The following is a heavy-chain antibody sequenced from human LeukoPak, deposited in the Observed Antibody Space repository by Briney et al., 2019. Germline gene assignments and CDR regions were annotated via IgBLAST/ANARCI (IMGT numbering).Heavy chain of an antibody. CDR2: VYYNGST. CDR3: ARNDFWSAPPMDV. D-gene: IGHD3-3*01. V-gene: IGHV4-39*07. CDR1: CGSISTIDYS. Sequence: SETLSLTCSVCCGSISTIDYSWGWIRQPPGKGLDWIGSVYYNGSTNYKASLKSRVTISADTSKNQFSLKLSSVTAADTAVYYCARNDFWSAPPMDVWGKGTTVTVSS. J-gene: IGHJ6*03.